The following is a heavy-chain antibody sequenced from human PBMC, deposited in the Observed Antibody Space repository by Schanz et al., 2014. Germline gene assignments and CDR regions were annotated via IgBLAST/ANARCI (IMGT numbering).Heavy chain of an antibody. Sequence: QLQLVESGGAVFQPGRPRRLSWEPSGFPFRTFVMHWARRAPGKGLEWVAFISYDGNNQYYADSVKGRFTISRDNSKNTLYLQMNSLRAEDTAVYYCARPIYDLWSGSFDYWGQGTLVTVSS. CDR3: ARPIYDLWSGSFDY. D-gene: IGHD3-3*01. V-gene: IGHV3-30*04. J-gene: IGHJ4*02. CDR1: GFPFRTFV. CDR2: ISYDGNNQ.